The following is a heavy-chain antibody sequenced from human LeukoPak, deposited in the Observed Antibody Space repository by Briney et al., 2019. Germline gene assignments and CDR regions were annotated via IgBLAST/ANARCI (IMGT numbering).Heavy chain of an antibody. J-gene: IGHJ4*02. CDR2: IWYDGSNK. Sequence: GRALRLSCAASGFTFSNYGMHWVRQAPGKGLEWAAAIWYDGSNKYYADSVEGRFSISRDNSKNTLYLQMNSLRAEDTAVYYCAREDSSGWYAYYWGQGTLVTVSS. D-gene: IGHD6-19*01. V-gene: IGHV3-33*01. CDR1: GFTFSNYG. CDR3: AREDSSGWYAYY.